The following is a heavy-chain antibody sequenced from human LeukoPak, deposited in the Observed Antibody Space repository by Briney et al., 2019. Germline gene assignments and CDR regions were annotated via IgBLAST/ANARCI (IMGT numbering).Heavy chain of an antibody. V-gene: IGHV1-18*01. Sequence: EASXXXXCKASXYTFTSYGISWVRQAPGQGVEGMGWISDYNGNKNYAQKLQGRGTITTDTSTRTDYMELRSLRSDDTAVYYCARDLYRDSLPVSWFDPWGQGTLVTVSS. D-gene: IGHD4-11*01. J-gene: IGHJ5*02. CDR1: XYTFTSYG. CDR3: ARDLYRDSLPVSWFDP. CDR2: ISDYNGNK.